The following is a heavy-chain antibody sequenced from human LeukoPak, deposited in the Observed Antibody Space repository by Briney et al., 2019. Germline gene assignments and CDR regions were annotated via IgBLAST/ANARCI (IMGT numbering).Heavy chain of an antibody. CDR1: GFTFSSYG. CDR3: AKGRNSGWDFDY. CDR2: ISYDGSNK. J-gene: IGHJ4*02. V-gene: IGHV3-30*18. Sequence: GRSLRLSCAASGFTFSSYGMHWVRQAPGKGLEWVAVISYDGSNKYYADSVKGRFTISRDNSKNTLYLQMNSLRAEDTAVYYCAKGRNSGWDFDYWGQGTLVTVSS. D-gene: IGHD6-19*01.